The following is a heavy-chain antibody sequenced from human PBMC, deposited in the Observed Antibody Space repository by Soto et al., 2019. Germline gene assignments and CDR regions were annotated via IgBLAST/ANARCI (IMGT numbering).Heavy chain of an antibody. Sequence: SETLSLTCTVSGGSISSGDYYWSWIRQPPGKGLEWIGYIYYSGSTYYNPSLKSRVTISVDTSKNQFSLKLSSVTAADTAVYYCARVDCTNGVCPNWFDPWGQGTLVTVSS. V-gene: IGHV4-30-4*01. CDR1: GGSISSGDYY. CDR3: ARVDCTNGVCPNWFDP. J-gene: IGHJ5*02. D-gene: IGHD2-8*01. CDR2: IYYSGST.